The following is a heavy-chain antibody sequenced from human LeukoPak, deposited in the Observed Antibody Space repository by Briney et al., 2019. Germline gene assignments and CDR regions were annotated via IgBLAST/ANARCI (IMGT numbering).Heavy chain of an antibody. CDR3: AGHRGYTYGPYDY. J-gene: IGHJ4*02. D-gene: IGHD5-18*01. V-gene: IGHV4-34*04. Sequence: PSETLSLTCGVYGGSFSGHYWSWIRQPPGKGLEWIGEINHSGSTNHNPSLKRRATISVDTSKNQCSLKLSSVTAVDTAVYYCAGHRGYTYGPYDYWGQGTLVTVSS. CDR2: INHSGST. CDR1: GGSFSGHY.